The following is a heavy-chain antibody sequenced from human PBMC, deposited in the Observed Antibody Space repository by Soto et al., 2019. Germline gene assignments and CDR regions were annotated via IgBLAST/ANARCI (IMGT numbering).Heavy chain of an antibody. Sequence: GGSLRLSCAASGFTFDDYAMHWVRQAPGKGLEWVSGISWNSGSIGYADSVKGRFTISRDNAKNSLYLQMNSLRAEDTALYYCAKDTVYSSGWYGYFQHWGQGTLVTVSS. CDR2: ISWNSGSI. CDR1: GFTFDDYA. D-gene: IGHD6-19*01. CDR3: AKDTVYSSGWYGYFQH. V-gene: IGHV3-9*01. J-gene: IGHJ1*01.